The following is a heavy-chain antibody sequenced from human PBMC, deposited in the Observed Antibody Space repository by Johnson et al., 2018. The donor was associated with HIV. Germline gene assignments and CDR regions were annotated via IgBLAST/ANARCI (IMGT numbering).Heavy chain of an antibody. Sequence: QVQLVESGGGVVQPGRSLRLSCAASGFTFSNYAVHWVRQAPGKGLEWVAVISYDGSNKYYADFVKGGFTISRDNSKNTLYLQRNSLSAEDTAVYYCARALEVGATTANEAFDSWGQGTMVTVSS. J-gene: IGHJ3*02. V-gene: IGHV3-30-3*01. D-gene: IGHD1-26*01. CDR2: ISYDGSNK. CDR3: ARALEVGATTANEAFDS. CDR1: GFTFSNYA.